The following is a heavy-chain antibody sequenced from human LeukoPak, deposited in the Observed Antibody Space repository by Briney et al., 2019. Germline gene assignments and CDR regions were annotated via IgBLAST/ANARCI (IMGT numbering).Heavy chain of an antibody. D-gene: IGHD6-13*01. CDR1: GGSISSYY. V-gene: IGHV4-4*07. CDR2: IYTSGST. Sequence: PSETLSLTCTVSGGSISSYYWSWIRQPAGKGLEWIGRIYTSGSTNYNPSLKSRVTMSVDTSKNQFSLKLSSVTAADTAVYYCARGRRTSGGRYSSSWGGSYYYYYGMDVWGQGTTVTVSS. J-gene: IGHJ6*02. CDR3: ARGRRTSGGRYSSSWGGSYYYYYGMDV.